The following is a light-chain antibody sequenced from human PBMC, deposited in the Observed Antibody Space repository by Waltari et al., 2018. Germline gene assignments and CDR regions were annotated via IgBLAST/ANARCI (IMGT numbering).Light chain of an antibody. CDR1: SSDIGAYNF. Sequence: QSALTQPRSVSGSPAQSVTISCSGTSSDIGAYNFFSWYQQYPGKAPKLIIYDVNKRPPGVPDRFSGSKSGNTASLTISGLQTEDEADYYCCSYAGPDNHVVFGGGTKMTVL. CDR2: DVN. J-gene: IGLJ2*01. CDR3: CSYAGPDNHVV. V-gene: IGLV2-11*01.